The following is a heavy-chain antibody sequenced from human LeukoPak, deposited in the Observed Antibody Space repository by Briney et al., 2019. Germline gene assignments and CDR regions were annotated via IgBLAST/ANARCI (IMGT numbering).Heavy chain of an antibody. CDR3: GXXXXXRIQLWSFFDY. V-gene: IGHV4-4*07. CDR2: IYTSGST. CDR1: GGSXXXYY. J-gene: IGHJ4*02. Sequence: XXXSGGSXXXYYWSWIRQPAGKGLEWIGRIYTSGSTNYNPSLKSRVTISVDTSKNQFSLKLRYVTAADTAVYYCGXXXXXRIQLWSFFDYWGQGTLVTVSS. D-gene: IGHD5-18*01.